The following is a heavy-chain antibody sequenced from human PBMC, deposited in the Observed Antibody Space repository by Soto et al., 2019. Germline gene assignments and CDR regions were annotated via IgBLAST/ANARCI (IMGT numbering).Heavy chain of an antibody. CDR3: ARGTVVSPFYCDGMDG. V-gene: IGHV1-69*12. D-gene: IGHD2-15*01. CDR1: GGTFSSYA. Sequence: QVQLVQSGAEVKKPGSSVKVSCKASGGTFSSYAISWVRQAPGQGLEWMGGIIPIFGTANYAQKFQGRVTITADESTSTAYMKLSSLRSEDTAVYYCARGTVVSPFYCDGMDGWGQGTTVTVSS. J-gene: IGHJ6*02. CDR2: IIPIFGTA.